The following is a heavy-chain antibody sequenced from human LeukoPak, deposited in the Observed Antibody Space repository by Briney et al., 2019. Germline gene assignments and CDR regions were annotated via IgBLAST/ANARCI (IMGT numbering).Heavy chain of an antibody. J-gene: IGHJ4*02. CDR2: SRNKGRGYST. Sequence: PGGSLRLSCAASGFTFSGHHMDWVRQAPGKGLEWIGRSRNKGRGYSTAYAPSVEGRFTISRDEPKNSLYLQMSSLKTEDTAVYYCTRMFYYGSSGYYPDHWGQGTLVTVSS. D-gene: IGHD3-22*01. V-gene: IGHV3-72*01. CDR1: GFTFSGHH. CDR3: TRMFYYGSSGYYPDH.